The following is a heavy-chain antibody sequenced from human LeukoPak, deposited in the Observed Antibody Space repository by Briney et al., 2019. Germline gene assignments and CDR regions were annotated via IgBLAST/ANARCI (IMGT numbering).Heavy chain of an antibody. D-gene: IGHD5-24*01. CDR3: ARQREMATRDAFDI. V-gene: IGHV4-39*01. CDR2: IYYSGST. Sequence: SQTLSLTCTVPGGSIRSSSYYWGWIRQPPGKGLEWIGSIYYSGSTYYNPFLKSRVTISVDTSKNQFSLKLSSVTAADTAVYYCARQREMATRDAFDIWGQGTMVTVSS. J-gene: IGHJ3*02. CDR1: GGSIRSSSYY.